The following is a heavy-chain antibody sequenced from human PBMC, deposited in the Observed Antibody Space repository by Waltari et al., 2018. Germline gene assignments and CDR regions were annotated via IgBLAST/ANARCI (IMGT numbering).Heavy chain of an antibody. V-gene: IGHV3-33*01. CDR2: IWYDGSKK. CDR1: GYTFSRQG. J-gene: IGHJ4*02. CDR3: ARDISYYSLDK. D-gene: IGHD3-22*01. Sequence: QVQLVESGGGVVQPGTSLRLSCVASGYTFSRQGMPWARRAPGKGLEWVAGIWYDGSKKFYADSVKGRFTISRDDSKNTLYLEMNSLRAEDTAVYYCARDISYYSLDKWGQGTLVTVSS.